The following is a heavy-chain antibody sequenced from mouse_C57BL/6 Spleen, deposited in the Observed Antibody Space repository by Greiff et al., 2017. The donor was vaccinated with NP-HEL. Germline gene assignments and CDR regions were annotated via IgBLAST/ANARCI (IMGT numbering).Heavy chain of an antibody. Sequence: QVQLQQSGPGLVAPSQSLSITCTVSGFSLTSYAISWVRQPPGKGLEWLGVIWPGGGTNYNSALNSRLSISKDNSKSQVFLKMNSLQTDDTARDYCARKGDAMDYWGQGTSVTVSS. J-gene: IGHJ4*01. V-gene: IGHV2-9-1*01. CDR3: ARKGDAMDY. CDR1: GFSLTSYA. CDR2: IWPGGGT.